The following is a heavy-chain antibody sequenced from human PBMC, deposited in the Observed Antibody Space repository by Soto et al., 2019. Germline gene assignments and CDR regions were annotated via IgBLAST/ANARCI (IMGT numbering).Heavy chain of an antibody. J-gene: IGHJ4*02. CDR3: ARGLPNSSSFDS. CDR1: GFTFSSYW. V-gene: IGHV3-74*01. CDR2: VSSDGSST. Sequence: EVQLVESGGGLVQPGESLRLSCAASGFTFSSYWMHWIRQAPGKGLVWVSRVSSDGSSTVYATSVKGRLTISRDNAKNTLYLQVNSLSDEDTAVYYCARGLPNSSSFDSWGQGTLVTVSS. D-gene: IGHD2-2*01.